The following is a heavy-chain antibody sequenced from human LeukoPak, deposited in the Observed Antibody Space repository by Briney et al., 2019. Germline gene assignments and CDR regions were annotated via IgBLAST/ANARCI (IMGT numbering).Heavy chain of an antibody. CDR3: AKVHYTASFPGSFPGRNYFDS. J-gene: IGHJ4*02. V-gene: IGHV3-23*01. Sequence: EAGGSLRLSCTVSGFAFSGYAMSWVRQAPGKGPEWVSSIGARGDVTYSADSVKGRFTISRDNSKRTLFLQMNSLRAGDTAVYYCAKVHYTASFPGSFPGRNYFDSWGQGSLVTVSS. CDR1: GFAFSGYA. CDR2: IGARGDVT. D-gene: IGHD1-26*01.